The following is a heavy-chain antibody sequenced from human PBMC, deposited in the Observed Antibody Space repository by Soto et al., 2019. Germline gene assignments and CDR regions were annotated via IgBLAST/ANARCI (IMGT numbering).Heavy chain of an antibody. CDR3: AKGYSYDKGGHFDY. J-gene: IGHJ4*02. V-gene: IGHV3-30*18. D-gene: IGHD5-18*01. CDR2: ISYDGSNK. Sequence: GGSLRLSCAASGFTFSSYGMHWVRQAPGKGLEWVAVISYDGSNKYYADSVKGRFTISRDNSKNTLYLQMNSLRAEDTAVYYCAKGYSYDKGGHFDYWGQGTLVTVSS. CDR1: GFTFSSYG.